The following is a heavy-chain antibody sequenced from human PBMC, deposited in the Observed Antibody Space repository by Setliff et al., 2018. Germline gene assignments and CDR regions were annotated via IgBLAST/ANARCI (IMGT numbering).Heavy chain of an antibody. J-gene: IGHJ3*02. CDR2: ISPNAGNI. D-gene: IGHD2-15*01. CDR1: GYTFNTFG. Sequence: ASVKVSCKTSGYTFNTFGISWVRRAPGQGLDWMGWISPNAGNINYIQKFQGRVTMTRDTSISTAYMELSSLTSDDTAVYYCARDRRNIVVAVVNAAFDIWGQGTMVTVS. CDR3: ARDRRNIVVAVVNAAFDI. V-gene: IGHV1-18*01.